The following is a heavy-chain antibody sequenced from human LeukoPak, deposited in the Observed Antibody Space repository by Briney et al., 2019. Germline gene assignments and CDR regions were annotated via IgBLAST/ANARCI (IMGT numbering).Heavy chain of an antibody. CDR2: IYYTGST. V-gene: IGHV4-39*01. J-gene: IGHJ4*02. Sequence: SETLSLTCTVSSGSISSSTHYWGWIRQPPGKGLEWMGSIYYTGSTYYNPSLRSRVTISVDTSKNQFSLKLSSVTAADTAVYYCARRGGSGYYSPFDSWGQGTLVTVSS. CDR1: SGSISSSTHY. CDR3: ARRGGSGYYSPFDS. D-gene: IGHD3-3*01.